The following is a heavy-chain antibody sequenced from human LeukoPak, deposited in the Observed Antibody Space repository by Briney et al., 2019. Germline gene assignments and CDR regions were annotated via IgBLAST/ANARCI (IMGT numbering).Heavy chain of an antibody. V-gene: IGHV3-66*01. J-gene: IGHJ6*03. CDR3: ARGVSSGTYFLSRDYCYMDV. D-gene: IGHD1-26*01. Sequence: GGSLRLSCAASGFTVSSNYMTWVRQAPGKGLEWVSIIYSGDSTNYADSVKGRFTIARDNSKNTLYLQMNSLRTEDTAVYYCARGVSSGTYFLSRDYCYMDVWGKGTTVTISS. CDR1: GFTVSSNY. CDR2: IYSGDST.